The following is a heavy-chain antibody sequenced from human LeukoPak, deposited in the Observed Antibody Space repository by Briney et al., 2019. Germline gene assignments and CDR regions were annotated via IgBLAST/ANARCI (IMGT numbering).Heavy chain of an antibody. Sequence: GRSLRLSCAASGFPLTYYGMHWVRQAPGKGLEWVALISYDGNKKYYADPVKGRFTISRDNSENTHYLQMNSLRVEDTAIYYCAKDSGEMATNWDFDYWGQGTLVTVSS. CDR2: ISYDGNKK. D-gene: IGHD5-24*01. CDR3: AKDSGEMATNWDFDY. V-gene: IGHV3-30*18. CDR1: GFPLTYYG. J-gene: IGHJ4*02.